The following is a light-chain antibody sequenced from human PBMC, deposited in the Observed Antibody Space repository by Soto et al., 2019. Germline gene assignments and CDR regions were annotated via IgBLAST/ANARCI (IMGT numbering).Light chain of an antibody. CDR1: KLGDKY. V-gene: IGLV3-1*01. CDR3: QAWDSSTVV. CDR2: QDS. Sequence: SYELTQPPSVSVSPGQTASITCSGDKLGDKYACWYQQKPGQSPVLVIYQDSKRPSGIPERFSGSNSGNTATLTISGTQATDAADSECQAWDSSTVVFGGGTKLTVL. J-gene: IGLJ2*01.